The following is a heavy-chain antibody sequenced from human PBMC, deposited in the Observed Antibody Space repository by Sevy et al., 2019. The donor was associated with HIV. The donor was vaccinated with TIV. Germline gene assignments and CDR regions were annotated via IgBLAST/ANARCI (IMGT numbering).Heavy chain of an antibody. V-gene: IGHV3-53*01. J-gene: IGHJ4*02. CDR3: ARTRITEVQGAYYFDY. CDR1: GVTVRSNY. Sequence: GGSLRLSCTASGVTVRSNYMSWVRQAPGKGLDWVSVIYTGGDTYYADSVKGRFTISRDTSKNTLYLQMNSLRADDTATYYCARTRITEVQGAYYFDYWGQGTLVTVSS. D-gene: IGHD1-20*01. CDR2: IYTGGDT.